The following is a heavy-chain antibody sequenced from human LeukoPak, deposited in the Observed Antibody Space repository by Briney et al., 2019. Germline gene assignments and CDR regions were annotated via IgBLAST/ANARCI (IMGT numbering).Heavy chain of an antibody. Sequence: GGSLRLSCAASGFTFSSYSMNWVRQAPGEGLEWVSSISSSSSYIYYADSVKGRFTISRDNAKNSLYLQMNSLRAEDTAVYYCARDRIAAAGIFDYWGQGTLVTVSS. CDR2: ISSSSSYI. J-gene: IGHJ4*02. D-gene: IGHD6-13*01. CDR3: ARDRIAAAGIFDY. V-gene: IGHV3-21*01. CDR1: GFTFSSYS.